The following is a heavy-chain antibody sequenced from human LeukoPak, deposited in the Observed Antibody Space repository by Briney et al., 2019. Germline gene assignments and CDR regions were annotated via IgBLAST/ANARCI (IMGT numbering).Heavy chain of an antibody. Sequence: GGSLRLSCAASGFTFRNYMMHWVRQAPGKGLDWVAVILEDGTIQHYADSVKGRFTISRDNSRNTVFLQMNSLRSEDTAVYYCARDLRNYDSSGYYPNFDYWGQGTLVTVSS. CDR3: ARDLRNYDSSGYYPNFDY. D-gene: IGHD3-22*01. V-gene: IGHV3-30*04. CDR1: GFTFRNYM. CDR2: ILEDGTIQ. J-gene: IGHJ4*02.